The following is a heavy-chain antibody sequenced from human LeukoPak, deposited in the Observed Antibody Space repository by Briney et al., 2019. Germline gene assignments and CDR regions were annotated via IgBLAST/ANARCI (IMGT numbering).Heavy chain of an antibody. CDR2: IYYSGST. D-gene: IGHD2-15*01. CDR1: GGSISSYY. CDR3: ATTYCSGGSCSYYFDY. V-gene: IGHV4-39*07. J-gene: IGHJ4*02. Sequence: PSETLSLTCTVSGGSISSYYWGWIRQPPGKGLEWIGSIYYSGSTYYNPSLKSRVTISVDTSKSQFSLKLSSVTAADTAVYYCATTYCSGGSCSYYFDYWGQGTLVTVSS.